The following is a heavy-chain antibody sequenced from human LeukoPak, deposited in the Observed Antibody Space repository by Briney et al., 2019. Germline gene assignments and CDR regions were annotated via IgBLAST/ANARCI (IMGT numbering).Heavy chain of an antibody. Sequence: SETLSLTCTVSGGSISSYYWSWIRQPAGKGLEWIGYIYYSGSTNYNPSLKSRVTISVDTSKNQFSLKLSSVTAADTAVYYCARLSCSSTSCYWTFDPWGQGTLVTVSS. J-gene: IGHJ5*02. CDR2: IYYSGST. V-gene: IGHV4-59*08. CDR3: ARLSCSSTSCYWTFDP. CDR1: GGSISSYY. D-gene: IGHD2-2*01.